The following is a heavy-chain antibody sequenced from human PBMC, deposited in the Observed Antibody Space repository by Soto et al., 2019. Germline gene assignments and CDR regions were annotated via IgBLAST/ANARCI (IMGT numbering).Heavy chain of an antibody. D-gene: IGHD2-2*02. V-gene: IGHV1-18*04. Sequence: GASVKVSCKASGYTFTSYGISWVRQAPGQGLEWMGWISAYNGNTNYAQKLQGRVTMTTDTSTSTAYMELRSLRSDDTAVYYCAREGVVVVPADISYYGLDVWGQRTTVTVSS. CDR2: ISAYNGNT. J-gene: IGHJ6*02. CDR3: AREGVVVVPADISYYGLDV. CDR1: GYTFTSYG.